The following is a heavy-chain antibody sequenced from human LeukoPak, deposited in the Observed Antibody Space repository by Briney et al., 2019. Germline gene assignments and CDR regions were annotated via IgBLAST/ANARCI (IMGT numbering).Heavy chain of an antibody. CDR3: ARDGKTTAPNDY. CDR1: GFTFSSYS. V-gene: IGHV3-21*01. CDR2: ISSSSSCI. Sequence: GGSLRLSCAASGFTFSSYSMNWVRQAPGKGLEWVSSISSSSSCIYYADSVKGRFTISRDNAKNSLYLQMNSLRAEDTAVYYCARDGKTTAPNDYWGQGTLVTVSS. J-gene: IGHJ4*02. D-gene: IGHD4-17*01.